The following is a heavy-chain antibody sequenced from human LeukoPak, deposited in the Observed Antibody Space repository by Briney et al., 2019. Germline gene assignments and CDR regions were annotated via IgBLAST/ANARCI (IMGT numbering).Heavy chain of an antibody. Sequence: QPGGSLRLSCAASGFTFSSYGMHWVRQAPGKGLEWVAVISYDGSNKYYADSVKGRFTISRDNSKNTLYLQMNSLRAEDTAVYYCAKDSHRSGSYYFDYWGQGTLVTVSS. V-gene: IGHV3-30*18. CDR2: ISYDGSNK. CDR3: AKDSHRSGSYYFDY. J-gene: IGHJ4*02. D-gene: IGHD3-10*01. CDR1: GFTFSSYG.